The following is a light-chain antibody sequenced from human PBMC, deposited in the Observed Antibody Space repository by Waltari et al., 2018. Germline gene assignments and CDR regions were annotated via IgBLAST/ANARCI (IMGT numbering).Light chain of an antibody. J-gene: IGKJ2*01. V-gene: IGKV1-39*01. Sequence: DIQMTQSPSSLSASVGDRVTITCRASQSSSIYLNWYQQKPGKAPKLLIYAASSLQSGVPSRFSGSGSGTDFTLTISSLQPEDFATYYCQQSYSTPYTFGQGTKPQIK. CDR2: AAS. CDR3: QQSYSTPYT. CDR1: QSSSIY.